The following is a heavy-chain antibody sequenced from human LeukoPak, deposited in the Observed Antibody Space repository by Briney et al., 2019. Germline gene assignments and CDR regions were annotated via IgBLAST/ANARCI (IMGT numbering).Heavy chain of an antibody. CDR2: IYYSGST. D-gene: IGHD1-26*01. CDR1: GGSISSYY. J-gene: IGHJ5*02. CDR3: ARSLGLSYFDP. V-gene: IGHV4-59*01. Sequence: SETLSLTCTVSGGSISSYYWNWIRQPPGKGLEWIGYIYYSGSTNYDPSLRSRVTMSVDTSKNQFSLRLTSVSAADTAVYYCARSLGLSYFDPWGQGTLVTVSS.